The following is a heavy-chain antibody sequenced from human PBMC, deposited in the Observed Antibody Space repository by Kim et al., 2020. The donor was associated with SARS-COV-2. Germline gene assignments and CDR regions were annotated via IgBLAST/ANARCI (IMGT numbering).Heavy chain of an antibody. CDR3: ARDSGSSWLPNYYFDY. Sequence: GGSLRLSCAASGFTVSSNYMSWVRQAPGKGLEWVSVIYSGGSTYYADSVKGRFTISRDNSKNTLYLQMNSLRAEDTAVYYCARDSGSSWLPNYYFDYWGQGTLVTVSS. V-gene: IGHV3-66*02. J-gene: IGHJ4*02. CDR2: IYSGGST. D-gene: IGHD6-13*01. CDR1: GFTVSSNY.